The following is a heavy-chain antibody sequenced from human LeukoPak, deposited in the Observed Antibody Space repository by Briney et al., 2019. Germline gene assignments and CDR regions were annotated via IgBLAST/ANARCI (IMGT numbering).Heavy chain of an antibody. V-gene: IGHV4-31*03. CDR3: ARTRARASSDDVIAPVATDLFDP. Sequence: SQTLSLTCTVSGGSISGGGYYWSWIRHYPGKGLEWIGNIYYSGSTDYNPSLMSRVTISVDTSKNQFSLKLNSVTAADTAVYFCARTRARASSDDVIAPVATDLFDPWGQGTLVTVSS. CDR2: IYYSGST. CDR1: GGSISGGGYY. D-gene: IGHD2-2*01. J-gene: IGHJ5*02.